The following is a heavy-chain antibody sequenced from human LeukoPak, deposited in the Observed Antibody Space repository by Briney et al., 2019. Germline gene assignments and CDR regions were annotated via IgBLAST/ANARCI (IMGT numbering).Heavy chain of an antibody. CDR3: AKSPGPMPASTIYYFDH. D-gene: IGHD5-24*01. CDR1: GFSFSSYS. J-gene: IGHJ4*02. CDR2: ISGSTSAR. V-gene: IGHV3-48*01. Sequence: GGSLRLSCAASGFSFSSYSMNWVRQPPGKGLEWLSYISGSTSARHYADSVKGRFTISRVNSKNTLYLQMNNLRADDTAVYYCAKSPGPMPASTIYYFDHWGQGALVTVSA.